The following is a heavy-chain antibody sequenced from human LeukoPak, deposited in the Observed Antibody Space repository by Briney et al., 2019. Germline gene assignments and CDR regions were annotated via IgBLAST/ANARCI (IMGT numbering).Heavy chain of an antibody. J-gene: IGHJ4*02. V-gene: IGHV4-59*01. CDR2: IHYSGST. CDR3: AAAGAYNYRLAY. D-gene: IGHD5-24*01. Sequence: SETLSLTCTVSGDSISSYYWSWIRQSPGKGLEWIAYIHYSGSTNYNPSLKSRLTISVDTSKNLFSLELNSVTTADTAVYYCAAAGAYNYRLAYWGQGTLVTVSS. CDR1: GDSISSYY.